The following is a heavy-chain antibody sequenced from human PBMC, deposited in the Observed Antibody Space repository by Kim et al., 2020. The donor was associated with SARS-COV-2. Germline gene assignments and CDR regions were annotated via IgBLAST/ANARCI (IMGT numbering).Heavy chain of an antibody. V-gene: IGHV7-4-1*02. Sequence: ASVKVSCKASGYTFTSYAMNWVRQAPGQGLEWMGWINTNTGNPTYAQGFTGRFVFSLDTSVSTAYLQISSLKAEDTAVYYCARGPLLWFGEPSWVYPDYWGQGTLVTVSS. CDR1: GYTFTSYA. D-gene: IGHD3-10*01. J-gene: IGHJ4*02. CDR3: ARGPLLWFGEPSWVYPDY. CDR2: INTNTGNP.